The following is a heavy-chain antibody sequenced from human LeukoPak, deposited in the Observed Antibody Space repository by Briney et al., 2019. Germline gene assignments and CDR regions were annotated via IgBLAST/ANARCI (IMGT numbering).Heavy chain of an antibody. CDR1: GYTFTGYY. V-gene: IGHV1-2*02. D-gene: IGHD3-10*01. CDR3: ATLRGVYRFAAFDI. CDR2: INPNSGGT. Sequence: ASVKVSCKASGYTFTGYYVHWVRQAPGQGLEWMGWINPNSGGTNYAQKFQGRVTMTRDTSISTAYMELSRLRSDDTAVYYCATLRGVYRFAAFDIWGQGTMVTVSS. J-gene: IGHJ3*02.